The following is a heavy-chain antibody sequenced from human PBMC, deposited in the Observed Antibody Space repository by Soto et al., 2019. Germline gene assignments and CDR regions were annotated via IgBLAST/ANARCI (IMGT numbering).Heavy chain of an antibody. CDR2: IYNSGST. V-gene: IGHV4-59*01. J-gene: IGHJ6*02. CDR3: ARARITMVREVIKYNMDV. CDR1: GGSIRSYY. D-gene: IGHD3-10*01. Sequence: KTSETLSLTCTVSGGSIRSYYWSWIRRPPGKGLEWIGYIYNSGSTHSNPSLQSRVTISVDTSKNQFSLKLSSVTAADTGIYYCARARITMVREVIKYNMDVWGQGTTVTVSS.